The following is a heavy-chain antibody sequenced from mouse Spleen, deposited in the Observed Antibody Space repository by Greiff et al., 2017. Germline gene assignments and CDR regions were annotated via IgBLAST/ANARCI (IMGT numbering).Heavy chain of an antibody. D-gene: IGHD2-3*01. CDR1: GFTFSSYT. CDR3: ARLDGYYRFADY. J-gene: IGHJ2*01. CDR2: ISNGGGST. Sequence: EVMLVESGGDLVKPGGSLKLSCAASGFTFSSYTMSWVRQTPEKRLEWVAYISNGGGSTYYPDTVKGRFTISRDNAKNTLYLQMSSLKSEDTAMYYCARLDGYYRFADYWGQGTTLTVSS. V-gene: IGHV5-12-2*01.